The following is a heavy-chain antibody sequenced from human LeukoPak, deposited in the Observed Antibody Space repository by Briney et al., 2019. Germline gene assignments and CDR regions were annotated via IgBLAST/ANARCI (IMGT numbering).Heavy chain of an antibody. CDR3: AREVGDYYDSSGSFGY. V-gene: IGHV3-23*01. CDR2: ISGSGSGT. J-gene: IGHJ4*02. D-gene: IGHD3-22*01. CDR1: GLTFSTYA. Sequence: TGGSLRLSCAPSGLTFSTYAMSWVRQAPGKGLEWVSAISGSGSGTYYAHSVRGRFTISRDNYKNTLYLQMNSLRAEDTAVYYCAREVGDYYDSSGSFGYWGQGTLVTVSS.